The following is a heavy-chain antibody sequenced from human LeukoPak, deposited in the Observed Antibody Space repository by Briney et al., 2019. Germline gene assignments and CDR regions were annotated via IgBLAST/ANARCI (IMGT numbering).Heavy chain of an antibody. Sequence: ASVKLSYTASGYNFNAFYMHWVRQAAGQGLEWMGWINPNSGSTNYAKKFQGRVTLTRDTSINTVYMEINRLTSDDTVVYYCVRVEWLVLGDHWGQGTPVTVSS. J-gene: IGHJ4*02. V-gene: IGHV1-2*02. D-gene: IGHD3-3*01. CDR3: VRVEWLVLGDH. CDR1: GYNFNAFY. CDR2: INPNSGST.